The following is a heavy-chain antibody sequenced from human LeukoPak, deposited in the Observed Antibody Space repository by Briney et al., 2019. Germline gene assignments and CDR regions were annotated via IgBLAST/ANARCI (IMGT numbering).Heavy chain of an antibody. Sequence: SETLSLTCTVSGGSISSGDYYWSWIRQPPGKGLEWIGYIYYSGSTYYNPSLKSRVTISVDTSKNQFSLKLSSVTAADTAEYYCARDEGRDGSGSSIDYWGQGTLVTVSS. CDR2: IYYSGST. CDR1: GGSISSGDYY. J-gene: IGHJ4*02. V-gene: IGHV4-30-4*01. D-gene: IGHD3-10*01. CDR3: ARDEGRDGSGSSIDY.